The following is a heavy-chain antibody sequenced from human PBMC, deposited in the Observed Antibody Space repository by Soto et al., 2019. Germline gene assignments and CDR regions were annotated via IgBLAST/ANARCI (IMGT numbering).Heavy chain of an antibody. D-gene: IGHD6-19*01. J-gene: IGHJ6*02. CDR3: AKDGAVAGPDFYYYYGMDV. CDR1: EFDFSIYT. Sequence: GGSLRLSCSASEFDFSIYTIHWVRQAPGKGLEWVAVISYDGSNKYYADSVKGRFTISRDNSKNTLYLQMNSLRAEDTAVYYCAKDGAVAGPDFYYYYGMDVWGQGTTVTVSS. V-gene: IGHV3-30*18. CDR2: ISYDGSNK.